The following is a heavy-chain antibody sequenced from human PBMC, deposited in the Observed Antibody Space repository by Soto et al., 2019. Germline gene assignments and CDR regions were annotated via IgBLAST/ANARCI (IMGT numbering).Heavy chain of an antibody. D-gene: IGHD4-17*01. Sequence: GASVKVSCKASGGTFSSYAISWVRQAPGQGFEWMGGIIPIFGTANYAQKFQGRVTITADESTSTAYMELSSLRSEDTAVYYCARRRTTVTTGYYYGMDVWGQGTTVTVSS. J-gene: IGHJ6*02. CDR1: GGTFSSYA. CDR3: ARRRTTVTTGYYYGMDV. V-gene: IGHV1-69*13. CDR2: IIPIFGTA.